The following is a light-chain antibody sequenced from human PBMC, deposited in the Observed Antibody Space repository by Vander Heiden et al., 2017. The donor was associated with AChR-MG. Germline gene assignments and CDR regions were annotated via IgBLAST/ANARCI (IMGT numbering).Light chain of an antibody. J-gene: IGKJ4*01. CDR2: DAT. CDR1: HNIDTK. Sequence: EIVLSQSQATLSVSLGERATLSCRASHNIDTKLAWYQQKPGQAPRLLILDATTRATGVPARFSGSGSGIEFTLTISSLQSEDFAVYYCQQSYGRPPPTFGGGTKV. CDR3: QQSYGRPPPT. V-gene: IGKV3-15*01.